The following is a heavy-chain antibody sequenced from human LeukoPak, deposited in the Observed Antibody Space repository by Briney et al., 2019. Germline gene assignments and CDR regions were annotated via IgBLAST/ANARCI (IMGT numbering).Heavy chain of an antibody. CDR3: ARGGWLVLRYFDY. CDR2: MNPNSGDT. V-gene: IGHV1-8*01. J-gene: IGHJ4*02. Sequence: ASVKVSCKASGYTFTTYGINWVRQARGQGLEWMGWMNPNSGDTGYAQKFQGRVTMTRNTSISTAYMELSSLRSEDTAVYYCARGGWLVLRYFDYWGQGTLVTVSS. D-gene: IGHD3-9*01. CDR1: GYTFTTYG.